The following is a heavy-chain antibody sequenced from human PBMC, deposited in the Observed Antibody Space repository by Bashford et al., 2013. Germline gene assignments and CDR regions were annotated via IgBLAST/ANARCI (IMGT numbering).Heavy chain of an antibody. V-gene: IGHV1-2*02. CDR3: ARVTYYYDSSGYYPY. D-gene: IGHD3-22*01. Sequence: WVRQAPGQGLEWMGWINPNSGGTNYAQKFQGRVTMTRDTSISTAYMELSRLRSDDTAVYYCARVTYYYDSSGYYPYWGQGTLVTVSS. CDR2: INPNSGGT. J-gene: IGHJ4*02.